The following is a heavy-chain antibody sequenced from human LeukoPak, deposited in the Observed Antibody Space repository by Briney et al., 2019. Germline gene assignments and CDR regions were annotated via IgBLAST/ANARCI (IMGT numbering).Heavy chain of an antibody. CDR1: GFIFSNYA. CDR3: AKSRSGGGSCYNY. Sequence: GGSLRLSCAASGFIFSNYAMTWVRQAPPKGLEWVSTISGSDDSTFYADSVRGRFTISRDNSKNTLYLQMNSLRAEDTAVYYCAKSRSGGGSCYNYWGQGTLVTVSS. J-gene: IGHJ4*02. V-gene: IGHV3-23*01. CDR2: ISGSDDST. D-gene: IGHD2-15*01.